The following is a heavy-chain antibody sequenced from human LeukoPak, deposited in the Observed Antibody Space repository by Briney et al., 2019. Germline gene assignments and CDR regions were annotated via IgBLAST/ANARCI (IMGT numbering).Heavy chain of an antibody. V-gene: IGHV1-2*02. J-gene: IGHJ4*02. Sequence: GASVKVSCKASGYTFTGHYMHWVRQAPGQGLEWMGWINPNSGGTNYAQMFQGRVTMTRDTSISTAYMELSRLKSDDTAVYYCARDYKGSGYYYIDYWGQGTLVTVSS. D-gene: IGHD3-22*01. CDR3: ARDYKGSGYYYIDY. CDR2: INPNSGGT. CDR1: GYTFTGHY.